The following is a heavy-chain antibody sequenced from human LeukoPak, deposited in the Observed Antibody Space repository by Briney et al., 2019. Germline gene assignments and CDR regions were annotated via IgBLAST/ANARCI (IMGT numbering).Heavy chain of an antibody. CDR2: ISGSGGTT. V-gene: IGHV3-23*01. Sequence: GGSLRLSCAASGFTFNNYAMTWVRQAPGKGLEWVSAISGSGGTTLYADSVKGRFTISRDNSKSTLYLQMNSLRAEDTAVYYCAKDREVASAAEFGSWGQGTVVTVSS. J-gene: IGHJ4*02. D-gene: IGHD6-13*01. CDR1: GFTFNNYA. CDR3: AKDREVASAAEFGS.